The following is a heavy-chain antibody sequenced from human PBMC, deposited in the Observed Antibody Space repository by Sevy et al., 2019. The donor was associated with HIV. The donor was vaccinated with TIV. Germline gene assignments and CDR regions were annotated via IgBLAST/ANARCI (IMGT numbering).Heavy chain of an antibody. V-gene: IGHV3-48*02. CDR2: ISGTGSTI. CDR1: GFTFSSSI. Sequence: GGSLRLSCAASGFTFSSSIINWVRQAPGKGLEWVSSISGTGSTIYYAASVKGRFTISRDNAKNSLYLQMHSLRDEDTAVYYCARSDYGDYVGWFDPWGQGTLVTVSS. D-gene: IGHD4-17*01. J-gene: IGHJ5*02. CDR3: ARSDYGDYVGWFDP.